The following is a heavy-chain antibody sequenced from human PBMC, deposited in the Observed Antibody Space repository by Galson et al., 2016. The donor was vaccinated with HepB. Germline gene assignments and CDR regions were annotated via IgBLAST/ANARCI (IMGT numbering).Heavy chain of an antibody. CDR2: FDPEDGET. J-gene: IGHJ5*02. Sequence: SVKVSCKVSGYTLTDISAHWVRQAPGKGLEWMGGFDPEDGETPYAQNFQGRVTMTEDTSTDTAYMELSSLRSDDTAVYYCATLRYDVLTGYQAAWWFDPWGQGTLVTVSS. D-gene: IGHD3-9*01. CDR1: GYTLTDIS. V-gene: IGHV1-24*01. CDR3: ATLRYDVLTGYQAAWWFDP.